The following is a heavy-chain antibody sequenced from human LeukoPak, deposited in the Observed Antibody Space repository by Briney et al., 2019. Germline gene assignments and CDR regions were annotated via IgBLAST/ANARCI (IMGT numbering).Heavy chain of an antibody. J-gene: IGHJ4*02. CDR2: ISYDGSNK. Sequence: GGSLRLSCAASGFTFSSYAMHWVRQAPGKGLEWVAVISYDGSNKYYADSVKGRFTISRDNSKNTLYLQINSLRAEDTAVYYCARDRSQAFDYWGQGTLVTVSS. CDR1: GFTFSSYA. V-gene: IGHV3-30*04. CDR3: ARDRSQAFDY.